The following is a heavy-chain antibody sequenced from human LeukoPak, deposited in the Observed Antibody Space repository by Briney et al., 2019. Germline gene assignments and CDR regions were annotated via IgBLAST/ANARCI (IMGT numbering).Heavy chain of an antibody. Sequence: GGSLRLSFAASGFTVSSNYMSWVRQAPGKGLEWVSVIYSGGSTYYADSVKGRFTISRDNYKNTLDLQMNSLRAEDTAVYFCARDNGYTYGTFDYWGQGTLVTVSS. CDR3: ARDNGYTYGTFDY. D-gene: IGHD5-18*01. V-gene: IGHV3-53*01. CDR1: GFTVSSNY. J-gene: IGHJ4*02. CDR2: IYSGGST.